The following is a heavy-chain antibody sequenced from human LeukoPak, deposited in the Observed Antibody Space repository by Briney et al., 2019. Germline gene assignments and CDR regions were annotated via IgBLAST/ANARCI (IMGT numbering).Heavy chain of an antibody. Sequence: ASVKVSCTASGYTFTSYGVSWVRQATGQGLEWMGWMNPNSGNTGYAQKFQGRVTITRNTSISTAYMELSSLRSEDTAVYYCARGVDSSGVPWFDSWGQGTLVTVSS. CDR2: MNPNSGNT. D-gene: IGHD3-22*01. V-gene: IGHV1-8*03. J-gene: IGHJ5*01. CDR3: ARGVDSSGVPWFDS. CDR1: GYTFTSYG.